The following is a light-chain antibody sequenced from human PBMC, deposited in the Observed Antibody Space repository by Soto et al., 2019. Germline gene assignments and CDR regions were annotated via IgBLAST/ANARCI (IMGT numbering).Light chain of an antibody. CDR2: AAS. J-gene: IGKJ1*01. V-gene: IGKV1-39*01. CDR1: QSITTF. CDR3: QQAYGAPPT. Sequence: DIQVTQSPSSLSASVGDRVTITCRASQSITTFLNWYQQKPGNAPKLLIYAASTLQTGVPSRFSGSGSGTDFTLTSSSLQREDFATYYCQQAYGAPPTFGQGTKVEIK.